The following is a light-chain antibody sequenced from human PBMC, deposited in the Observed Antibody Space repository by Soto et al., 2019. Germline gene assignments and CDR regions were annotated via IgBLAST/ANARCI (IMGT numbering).Light chain of an antibody. J-gene: IGKJ1*01. CDR1: QSISSW. CDR3: QQYNSYSRT. Sequence: DIQMTQSRSTLSASIGDRVTITCRASQSISSWLAWYQQKPGKAPKLLIYKASSLESGAPSRFSGSGSGTEFTLTISSLQPDDFATYSCQQYNSYSRTFGQGTK. V-gene: IGKV1-5*03. CDR2: KAS.